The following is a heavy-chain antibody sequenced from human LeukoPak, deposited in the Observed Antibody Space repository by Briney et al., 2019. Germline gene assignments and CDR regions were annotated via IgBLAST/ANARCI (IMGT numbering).Heavy chain of an antibody. CDR3: ARVGSAAPVTSSGHTIDY. CDR2: ITSTSTYI. Sequence: GGSLRLSCAVSGFSLYTYSINWVRQAPGKGLEWVSSITSTSTYIYYADSVKGRFTISRDNAKNSLYLQMNSLRVEDTAVYYCARVGSAAPVTSSGHTIDYWGQGTLVIVSS. J-gene: IGHJ4*02. V-gene: IGHV3-21*01. D-gene: IGHD3-22*01. CDR1: GFSLYTYS.